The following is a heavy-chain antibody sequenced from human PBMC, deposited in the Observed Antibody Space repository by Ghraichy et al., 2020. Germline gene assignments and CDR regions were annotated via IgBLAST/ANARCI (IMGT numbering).Heavy chain of an antibody. CDR2: INHSGST. CDR1: GGSFSGYY. J-gene: IGHJ5*02. Sequence: GSLRLSCAVYGGSFSGYYWSWIRQPPGKGLEWIGEINHSGSTNYNPSLKSRVTISVDTSKNQFSLKLSSVTAADTAVYYCARGRHRYAAAGTYNWFDPWGQGTLVTVSS. D-gene: IGHD6-13*01. CDR3: ARGRHRYAAAGTYNWFDP. V-gene: IGHV4-34*01.